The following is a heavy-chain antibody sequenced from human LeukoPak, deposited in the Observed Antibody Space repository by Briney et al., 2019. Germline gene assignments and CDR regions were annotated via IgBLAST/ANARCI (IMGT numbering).Heavy chain of an antibody. CDR3: ARDRGIGIVESRVAFDL. CDR1: GDSITSFD. Sequence: PSETLSLTCSVSGDSITSFDWSWVRQPAGKGLEWIGRIYRNEHTYSNPSLRGRVTISVDKSRNLVSLRLSSVAAADTGVYYCARDRGIGIVESRVAFDLWGQGTMVTVSS. CDR2: IYRNEHT. V-gene: IGHV4-4*07. J-gene: IGHJ3*01. D-gene: IGHD3-22*01.